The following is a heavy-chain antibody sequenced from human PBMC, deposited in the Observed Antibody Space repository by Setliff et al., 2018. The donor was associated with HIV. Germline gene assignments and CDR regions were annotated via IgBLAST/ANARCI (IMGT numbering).Heavy chain of an antibody. CDR3: ARDDVGYCSGGSCYHLFDTFDI. V-gene: IGHV1-18*01. CDR2: ISSYNDNT. Sequence: ASVKVSCKASGYSFTNYGISWVRQAPGQGLEWMGWISSYNDNTNYALNLQGRVAMTTDTSTSTAYMELRSLRSDDTAVYYCARDDVGYCSGGSCYHLFDTFDIWGQGTVVTVSS. CDR1: GYSFTNYG. D-gene: IGHD2-15*01. J-gene: IGHJ3*02.